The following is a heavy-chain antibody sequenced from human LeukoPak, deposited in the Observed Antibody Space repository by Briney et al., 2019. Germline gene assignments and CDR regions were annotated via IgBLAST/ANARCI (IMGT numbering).Heavy chain of an antibody. CDR2: IIPIFGTA. J-gene: IGHJ4*02. V-gene: IGHV1-69*13. CDR1: GYTFTSNY. D-gene: IGHD6-19*01. CDR3: ARVPVGYSSGWYYY. Sequence: SVKVSCKASGYTFTSNYIHWVRQAPGQGLEWMGGIIPIFGTANYAQKFQGRVTITADESTSTAYMELSSLRSEDTAVYYCARVPVGYSSGWYYYWGQGTLVTVSS.